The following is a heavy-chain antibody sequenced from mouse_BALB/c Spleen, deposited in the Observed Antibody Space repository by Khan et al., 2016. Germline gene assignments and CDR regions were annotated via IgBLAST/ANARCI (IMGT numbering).Heavy chain of an antibody. CDR1: GYSITSGYY. V-gene: IGHV3-6*02. J-gene: IGHJ3*01. CDR3: ARDGQNYRIAD. CDR2: ISYDGSN. D-gene: IGHD1-1*01. Sequence: EVQLQESGPGLVKPSQSLSLTCSVSGYSITSGYYWNWIRQFPGNKLEWMGYISYDGSNNYNPSLKNRISITRDTSKNQFFLKLNSVTTEDTATYYCARDGQNYRIADWGQGALVTVSA.